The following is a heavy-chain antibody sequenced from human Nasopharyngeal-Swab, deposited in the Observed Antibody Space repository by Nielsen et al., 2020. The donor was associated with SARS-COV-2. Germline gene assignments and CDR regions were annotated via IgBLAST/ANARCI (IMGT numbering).Heavy chain of an antibody. D-gene: IGHD2-21*02. CDR1: GYTLTELS. CDR3: ATEPAYCGGDCYSLDY. CDR2: FDPEDGET. J-gene: IGHJ4*02. Sequence: ASVKVSCKVSGYTLTELSMHWVRQAPGKGLEWMGGFDPEDGETIYAQKFQGRVTMTEGTSTDTAYMELSSLRSEDTAVYYCATEPAYCGGDCYSLDYWGQGTLVTVSS. V-gene: IGHV1-24*01.